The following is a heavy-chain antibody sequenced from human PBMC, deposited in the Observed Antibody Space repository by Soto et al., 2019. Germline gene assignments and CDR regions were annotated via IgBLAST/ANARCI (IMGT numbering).Heavy chain of an antibody. D-gene: IGHD6-19*01. CDR2: IIPIFGTA. Sequence: SVKVSCKASGGTFNSYAISWVRQAPGQGLEWMGGIIPIFGTANYAQKFQGRVTITADESTSTAYMELSSLRSEDTAVYYCASLAVAGAPYYFDYWGQGTLVTVSS. V-gene: IGHV1-69*13. CDR3: ASLAVAGAPYYFDY. J-gene: IGHJ4*02. CDR1: GGTFNSYA.